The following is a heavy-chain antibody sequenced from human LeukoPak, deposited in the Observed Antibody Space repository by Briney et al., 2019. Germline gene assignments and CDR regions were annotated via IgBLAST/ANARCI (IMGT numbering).Heavy chain of an antibody. CDR2: IIPIFGTA. Sequence: ASVKVSCKASGGTFSSYAISWVRQAPGQGLEWMGGIIPIFGTANYAQKFQGRVTITADESTSTAHMELSSLSSEDTAVYYCANSGDYYDSSGRPLDAFDIWGQGTMVTVSS. D-gene: IGHD3-22*01. CDR1: GGTFSSYA. CDR3: ANSGDYYDSSGRPLDAFDI. J-gene: IGHJ3*02. V-gene: IGHV1-69*13.